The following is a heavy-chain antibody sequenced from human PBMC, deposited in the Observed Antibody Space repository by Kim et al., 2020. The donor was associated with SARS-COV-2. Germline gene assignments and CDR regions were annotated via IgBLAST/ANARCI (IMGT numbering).Heavy chain of an antibody. D-gene: IGHD6-13*01. CDR2: INHSGST. CDR1: GGSFSGYY. J-gene: IGHJ3*02. Sequence: SETLSLTCAVYGGSFSGYYWSWIRQPPGKGLEWIGEINHSGSTNYNPSLKSRVTISVDTSKNQFSLKLSSVTAADTAVYYCARGRAAAGSAFDIWGQGTMVTVSS. V-gene: IGHV4-34*01. CDR3: ARGRAAAGSAFDI.